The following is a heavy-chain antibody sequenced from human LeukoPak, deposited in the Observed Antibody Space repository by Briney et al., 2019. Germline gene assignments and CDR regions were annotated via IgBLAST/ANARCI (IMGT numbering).Heavy chain of an antibody. CDR1: GGSISSGGYY. V-gene: IGHV4-31*03. CDR2: IYYSGST. D-gene: IGHD2-2*01. J-gene: IGHJ6*02. CDR3: ARDLRSSTSCYSDV. Sequence: SETLSLTCTVSGGSISSGGYYWSWIRQHPGKGLEWIGYIYYSGSTYYNPSLKSRVTISVDTSKNQFSLKQSSVTAADTAVYYCARDLRSSTSCYSDVWGQGTTVTVSS.